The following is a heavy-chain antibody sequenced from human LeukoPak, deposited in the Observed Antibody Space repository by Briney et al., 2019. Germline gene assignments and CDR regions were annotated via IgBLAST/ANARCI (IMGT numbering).Heavy chain of an antibody. Sequence: KASETLSLTCGVYGGSFSGYYWTWIRQSPGLGLEWIGEIIHSGRTNYNPSLTSRVSISVDTSKNQFSLELSSVTAADTAVYYCARERHYDFWSGYERVFDYWGQGTLVTVSS. J-gene: IGHJ4*02. CDR1: GGSFSGYY. CDR2: IIHSGRT. V-gene: IGHV4-34*12. D-gene: IGHD3-3*01. CDR3: ARERHYDFWSGYERVFDY.